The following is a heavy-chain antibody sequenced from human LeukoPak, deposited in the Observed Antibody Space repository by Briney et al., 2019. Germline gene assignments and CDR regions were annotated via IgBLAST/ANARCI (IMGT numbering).Heavy chain of an antibody. Sequence: AASVKVSCKASGGTFSSYAISWVRQAPGQGLEWMGGIIPIFGTANYAQKFQGRVTITADKSTSTAYMELSSLRSEDTAAYYCARGQADCSSTSCYHGYWGQGTLVTVSS. CDR1: GGTFSSYA. D-gene: IGHD2-2*01. CDR3: ARGQADCSSTSCYHGY. CDR2: IIPIFGTA. V-gene: IGHV1-69*06. J-gene: IGHJ4*02.